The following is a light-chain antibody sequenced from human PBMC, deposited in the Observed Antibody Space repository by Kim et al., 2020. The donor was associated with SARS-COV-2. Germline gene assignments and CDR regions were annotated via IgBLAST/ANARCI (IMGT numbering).Light chain of an antibody. J-gene: IGKJ2*01. CDR1: QSVSSN. CDR2: AAS. V-gene: IGKV3D-15*01. Sequence: IVMTQSPATLSMSPGERATLSCRASQSVSSNLAWFQQKPGQAPRLLIYAASIRATGIPARFSGSGSETEFTLTISSLQSEDFAVYYCQHYKSRPHDTIGQGTKLEI. CDR3: QHYKSRPHDT.